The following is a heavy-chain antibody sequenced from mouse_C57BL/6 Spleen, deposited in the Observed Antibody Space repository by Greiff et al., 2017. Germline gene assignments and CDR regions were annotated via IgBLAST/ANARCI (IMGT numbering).Heavy chain of an antibody. V-gene: IGHV5-15*01. CDR1: GFTFSDYG. D-gene: IGHD1-1*01. Sequence: DVKLVESGGGLVQPGGSLKLSCAASGFTFSDYGMAWVRQAPRKGPEWVAFISNLAYSIYYADTVTGRFTISRENAKNTLYLEMSIHRSEDTAMYYYARHGGSSSYWYFDVWGTGTTVTVSS. CDR3: ARHGGSSSYWYFDV. J-gene: IGHJ1*03. CDR2: ISNLAYSI.